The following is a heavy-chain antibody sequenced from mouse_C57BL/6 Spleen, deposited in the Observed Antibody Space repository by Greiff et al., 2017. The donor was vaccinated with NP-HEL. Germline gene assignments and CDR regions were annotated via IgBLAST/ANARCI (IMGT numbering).Heavy chain of an antibody. J-gene: IGHJ1*03. CDR2: INPDSSTI. Sequence: EVKLMESGGGLVQPGGSLKLSCAASGIDFSRYWMSWVRRAPGKGLEWIGEINPDSSTINYAPSLKDKFIISSDNAKNMLYLQMSKVGSEDTALYYCARVDGYYLYFGVWGTGTTVTVST. D-gene: IGHD2-3*01. V-gene: IGHV4-1*01. CDR1: GIDFSRYW. CDR3: ARVDGYYLYFGV.